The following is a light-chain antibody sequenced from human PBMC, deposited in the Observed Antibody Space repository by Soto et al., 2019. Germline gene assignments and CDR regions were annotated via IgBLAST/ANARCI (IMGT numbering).Light chain of an antibody. J-gene: IGLJ2*01. CDR2: DVS. CDR1: SSDVGGYNY. CDR3: SSYTGSTTYVV. V-gene: IGLV2-14*01. Sequence: QSALTQPASVSGSPGQSITISCTGTSSDVGGYNYVSWYQQHPGKAPKLMIYDVSNRPSGVSNRFSGSKSANTASLTISGLQAEDAADYYCSSYTGSTTYVVFGGGTQLTVL.